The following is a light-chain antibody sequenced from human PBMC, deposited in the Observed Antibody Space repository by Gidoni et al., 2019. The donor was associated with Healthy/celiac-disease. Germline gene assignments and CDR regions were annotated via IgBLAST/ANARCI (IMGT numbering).Light chain of an antibody. CDR3: QQRSNWPPT. J-gene: IGKJ2*01. Sequence: IVLPQSPATLSLSPGERATLSCSASQSVSGYLAWYQQKPGQAPRLLIYDASNRATGIPARFSASGSATDFTLTSSSLEPEDFAVYYCQQRSNWPPTFGQGTKLDIK. CDR2: DAS. CDR1: QSVSGY. V-gene: IGKV3-11*01.